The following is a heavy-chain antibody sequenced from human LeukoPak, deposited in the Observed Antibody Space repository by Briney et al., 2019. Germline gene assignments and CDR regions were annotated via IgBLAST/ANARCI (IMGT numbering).Heavy chain of an antibody. CDR3: ARVMVRGGYYHYGMDV. V-gene: IGHV4-39*01. CDR2: IYYSGST. Sequence: SETLSLTCTVSGDSISSYYWGWIRQPPGKGLEWIGSIYYSGSTYYNPSLKSRVTISVDTSKNQFSLKLSSVTAADTAVYYCARVMVRGGYYHYGMDVWGQGTTVTVSS. J-gene: IGHJ6*02. CDR1: GDSISSYY. D-gene: IGHD3-10*01.